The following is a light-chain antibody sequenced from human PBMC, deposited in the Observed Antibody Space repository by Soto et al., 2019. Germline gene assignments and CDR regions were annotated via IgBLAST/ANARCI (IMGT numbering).Light chain of an antibody. CDR1: QSVSSN. J-gene: IGKJ2*01. V-gene: IGKV3-15*01. CDR2: GAS. Sequence: EIVMTQSPATLSVSPGERATLSCRASQSVSSNLAWYQQRPGQPPRLLISGASTRATSVPARFSSSGCGTEFTLTISSLQYEDFAVYYCQQYNKWPHTFGQGTKLEIK. CDR3: QQYNKWPHT.